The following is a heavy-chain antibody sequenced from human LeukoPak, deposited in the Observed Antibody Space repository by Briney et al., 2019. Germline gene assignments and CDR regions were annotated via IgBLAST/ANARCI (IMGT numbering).Heavy chain of an antibody. V-gene: IGHV1-2*06. CDR1: GYTFTGYY. J-gene: IGHJ4*02. Sequence: ASVKVSCKASGYTFTGYYMHWVRQAPGPGIEWMGRINPNSGGTNYAPKFQARVTMTWDTSISTAYMELSRLRSDDTAVYYFSRVRGRGELAYDYWGQGTLVTVSS. CDR3: SRVRGRGELAYDY. D-gene: IGHD3-10*01. CDR2: INPNSGGT.